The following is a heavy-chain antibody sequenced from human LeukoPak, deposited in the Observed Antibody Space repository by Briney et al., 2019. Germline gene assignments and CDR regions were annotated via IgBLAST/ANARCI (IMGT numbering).Heavy chain of an antibody. CDR2: ILPFVGVP. CDR1: GGTFNTYT. Sequence: SVKVSCKVSGGTFNTYTISWVRQAPGHGLEWMSRILPFVGVPVYAQKFQGRVTVTADESTSTAYIELSSLTSEDTAVYYCARGRPGGDFPYWYFDLWRRGTLVTVSS. V-gene: IGHV1-69*02. CDR3: ARGRPGGDFPYWYFDL. D-gene: IGHD2-21*01. J-gene: IGHJ2*01.